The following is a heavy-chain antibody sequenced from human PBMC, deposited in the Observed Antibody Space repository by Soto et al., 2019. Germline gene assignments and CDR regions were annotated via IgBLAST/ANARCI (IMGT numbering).Heavy chain of an antibody. CDR1: GFTFSDYY. J-gene: IGHJ4*02. CDR3: ASDPYYYASGY. CDR2: ISGSGTTI. Sequence: GGSLRLSCTASGFTFSDYYMTWIRQPPGKGLEWVSYISGSGTTIYYADSVKGRFTVSRDNARSSLYLQMNSLRAEDTAFYYCASDPYYYASGYWGQGTLVTVSS. V-gene: IGHV3-11*01. D-gene: IGHD3-10*01.